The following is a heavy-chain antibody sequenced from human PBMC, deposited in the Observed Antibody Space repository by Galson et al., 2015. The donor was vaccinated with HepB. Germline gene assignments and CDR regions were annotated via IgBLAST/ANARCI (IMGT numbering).Heavy chain of an antibody. D-gene: IGHD2-15*01. CDR3: ARGGGYCSGGSCYSYYYYYMDV. J-gene: IGHJ6*03. V-gene: IGHV1-69*13. CDR1: GGTFSSYA. Sequence: SVKVSCKASGGTFSSYAISWVRQAPGQGLEWMGGIIPIFGTANYAQKFQGRVTITADESTSTAYMELSSLRSEDTAVYYCARGGGYCSGGSCYSYYYYYMDVWGKGTTVTVSS. CDR2: IIPIFGTA.